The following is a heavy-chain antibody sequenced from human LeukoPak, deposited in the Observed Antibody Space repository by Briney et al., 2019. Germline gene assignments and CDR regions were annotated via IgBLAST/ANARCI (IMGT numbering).Heavy chain of an antibody. V-gene: IGHV4-39*01. J-gene: IGHJ6*03. CDR2: IYYSGST. CDR1: GGSISSSSYY. D-gene: IGHD4-17*01. CDR3: ARVTTVTFSFYYYYYMDV. Sequence: PSEALSLTCTVSGGSISSSSYYWGWIRQPPGKGLEWIGSIYYSGSTYYNPSLKSRVTISVDTSKNQFSLKLSSVTAAHTAVYYCARVTTVTFSFYYYYYMDVWGKGTTVTVSS.